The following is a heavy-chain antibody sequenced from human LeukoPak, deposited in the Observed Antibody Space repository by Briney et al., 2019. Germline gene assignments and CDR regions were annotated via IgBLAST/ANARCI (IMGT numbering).Heavy chain of an antibody. V-gene: IGHV1-2*02. Sequence: ASVKVSCKASGYTFTGYYMHWVRQAPGQGLEWMGWINPNSGGTNYAQKFQGRVTMTRDTSISTAYMELSRLRSDDTAVYYCARDGAGSGSYYYYYYYYMDVWGKGTTVTISS. D-gene: IGHD3-10*01. J-gene: IGHJ6*03. CDR1: GYTFTGYY. CDR2: INPNSGGT. CDR3: ARDGAGSGSYYYYYYYYMDV.